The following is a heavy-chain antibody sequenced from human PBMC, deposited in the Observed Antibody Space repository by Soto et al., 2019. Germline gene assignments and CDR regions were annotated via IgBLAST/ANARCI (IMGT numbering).Heavy chain of an antibody. J-gene: IGHJ6*02. D-gene: IGHD4-4*01. CDR1: GYSISSGYY. CDR2: IFHSGST. Sequence: PSETLSLTCAVSGYSISSGYYWGWIRQPPGKGLEWVGSIFHSGSTYYNPSLKSRITISIDTSENQFSLRLSSVTAADTAVYYCARGRDSNYYYGLDVWGQGTTVTVS. CDR3: ARGRDSNYYYGLDV. V-gene: IGHV4-38-2*01.